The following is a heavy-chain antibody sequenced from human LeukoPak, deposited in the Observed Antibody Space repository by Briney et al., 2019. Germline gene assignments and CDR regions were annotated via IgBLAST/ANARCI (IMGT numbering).Heavy chain of an antibody. J-gene: IGHJ4*02. D-gene: IGHD3-22*01. CDR3: AGIDTYYYDSTGYYYDY. Sequence: SETLSLTCAVYGGSFSGYYWSWIRQPPGKGLEWIGEINHSGSTNYNPSLKSRVTISVDTSKNQFSLKLSSVTAADTAVYYCAGIDTYYYDSTGYYYDYWGQGTLVTVSS. V-gene: IGHV4-34*01. CDR1: GGSFSGYY. CDR2: INHSGST.